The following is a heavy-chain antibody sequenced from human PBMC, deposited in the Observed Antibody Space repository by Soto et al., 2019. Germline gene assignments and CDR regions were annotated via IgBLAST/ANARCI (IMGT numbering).Heavy chain of an antibody. CDR2: ISYDGSNK. Sequence: GGSLRLSCAASGFSFSSYGMHWVRQAPGKGLEWVAVISYDGSNKYYADSVKGRFTISRDNSKNTLYLQMNSLRAEDTAVYYCAKRGYSGYGIFDYWGQGTLVTASS. J-gene: IGHJ4*02. V-gene: IGHV3-30*18. D-gene: IGHD5-12*01. CDR1: GFSFSSYG. CDR3: AKRGYSGYGIFDY.